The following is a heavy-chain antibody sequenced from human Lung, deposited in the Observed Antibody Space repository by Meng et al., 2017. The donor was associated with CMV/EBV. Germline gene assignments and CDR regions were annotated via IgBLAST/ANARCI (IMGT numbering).Heavy chain of an antibody. Sequence: SCVASGFTFGHYWMSWVRRSPARGLEWVANIKQDATEARYADSTKGRFTISRDNTRWAVSLEMNSLRAEDWAVYYCARVLRDDSTCFNGLDFRGQGXPVTVSS. D-gene: IGHD2-15*01. V-gene: IGHV3-7*01. CDR2: IKQDATEA. CDR1: GFTFGHYW. CDR3: ARVLRDDSTCFNGLDF. J-gene: IGHJ4*02.